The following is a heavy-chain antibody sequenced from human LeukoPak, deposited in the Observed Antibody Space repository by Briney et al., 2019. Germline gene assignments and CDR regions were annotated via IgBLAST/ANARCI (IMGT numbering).Heavy chain of an antibody. D-gene: IGHD5-24*01. J-gene: IGHJ4*02. V-gene: IGHV3-64D*09. Sequence: GGSLRLSCSVSGFTFSAYTMHWVRQAPGRGLQYVTSISSNGGKTYYADSVKGRFTISRDNSKNTLYLQMSSLRLEDTAVYYCVKDRWIDYWGQGVLVTVSS. CDR2: ISSNGGKT. CDR3: VKDRWIDY. CDR1: GFTFSAYT.